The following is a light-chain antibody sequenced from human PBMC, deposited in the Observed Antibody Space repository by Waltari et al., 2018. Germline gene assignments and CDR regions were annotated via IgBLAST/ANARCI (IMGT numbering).Light chain of an antibody. V-gene: IGKV1-5*03. CDR1: QSINSW. Sequence: DIEMTQSPPTLSASVGDRVTITCRASQSINSWLAWYQQKPGKAPKVLIYKASSLESGVPSRFSGSGSETEFTLTISSLQPDDFATYCCQQYNSYPFTFGPGTKVDIQ. CDR2: KAS. J-gene: IGKJ3*01. CDR3: QQYNSYPFT.